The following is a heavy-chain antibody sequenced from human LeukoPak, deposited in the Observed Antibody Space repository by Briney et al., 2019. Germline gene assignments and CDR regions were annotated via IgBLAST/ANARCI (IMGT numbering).Heavy chain of an antibody. Sequence: PSETLSLTCTVSSGSVSSTTYYWAWIRQPPGKGLEWIGSIYYNGDTYYNPSLKSRVIISADTSKNQFSLKLTSVTAADTAAYYCARGPNTAGNYRAFDLWGQGTKVTVSS. CDR3: ARGPNTAGNYRAFDL. CDR1: SGSVSSTTYY. D-gene: IGHD4-11*01. V-gene: IGHV4-39*07. J-gene: IGHJ3*01. CDR2: IYYNGDT.